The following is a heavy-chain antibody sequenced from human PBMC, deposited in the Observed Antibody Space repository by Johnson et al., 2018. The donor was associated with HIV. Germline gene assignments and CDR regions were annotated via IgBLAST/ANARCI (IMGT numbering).Heavy chain of an antibody. J-gene: IGHJ3*01. CDR1: GFTFSSYG. CDR2: ISSDGTNT. CDR3: ARDGRDLVTRGSFDV. Sequence: QVQLVESGGGVVQPGGSLRLSCAASGFTFSSYGMHWVRQAPGTGLEWVESISSDGTNTYFAHSVQGRFTISRDNSKDNLYLQRNSLRPEDTAVYHCARDGRDLVTRGSFDVWGQGTMVTVSS. V-gene: IGHV3-30*19. D-gene: IGHD3-9*01.